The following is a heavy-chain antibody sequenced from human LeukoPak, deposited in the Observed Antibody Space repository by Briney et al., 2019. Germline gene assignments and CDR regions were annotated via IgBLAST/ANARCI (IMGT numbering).Heavy chain of an antibody. D-gene: IGHD3-22*01. CDR2: ISISSSYI. J-gene: IGHJ5*02. CDR1: GFTFSSYS. CDR3: ARHSPAVGYYDSSGYYSWLDP. Sequence: GGSLRLSCAASGFTFSSYSMTWARQAPGQGLEWVSSISISSSYIYYADSVKGRFTISRDNAKNSLYLQMNSLRAEDTAVYYCARHSPAVGYYDSSGYYSWLDPWGQGTLVTVSS. V-gene: IGHV3-21*01.